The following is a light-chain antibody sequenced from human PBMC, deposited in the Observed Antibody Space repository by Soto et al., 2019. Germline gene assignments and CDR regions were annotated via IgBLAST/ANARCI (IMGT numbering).Light chain of an antibody. J-gene: IGLJ1*01. CDR3: RSYRSNNNLV. CDR1: SSDIGGFNF. V-gene: IGLV2-14*01. Sequence: QSALTQPASVSGSPGQSLTISCTGTSSDIGGFNFVSWYQQHPGKAPKVMIYDVSSRPSGVSSRFSGSKSGSTASLTISGLQAEDEADYYCRSYRSNNNLVFGTGTKVTVL. CDR2: DVS.